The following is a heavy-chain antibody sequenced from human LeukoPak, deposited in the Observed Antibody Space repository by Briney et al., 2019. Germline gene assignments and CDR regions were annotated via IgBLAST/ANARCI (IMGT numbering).Heavy chain of an antibody. J-gene: IGHJ4*02. Sequence: GGSLRLSCAASGFTFSSYGMHWVRQAPGKGLEWVAVIWYDGSNKYYADSVEGRFTISRDNSKNTLYLQMNSLRAEDTAVYYCARDPSGYDTLDYWGQGTLVTVSS. D-gene: IGHD5-12*01. CDR2: IWYDGSNK. CDR3: ARDPSGYDTLDY. V-gene: IGHV3-33*01. CDR1: GFTFSSYG.